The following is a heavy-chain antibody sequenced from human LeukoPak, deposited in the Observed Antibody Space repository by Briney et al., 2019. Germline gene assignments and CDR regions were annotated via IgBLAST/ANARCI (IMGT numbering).Heavy chain of an antibody. CDR3: ARDVVAARGSFDY. D-gene: IGHD2-2*01. V-gene: IGHV4-4*07. Sequence: SETLTLTCTVSGDSINGFYWRWIRQAAGKGREWIGHIYTSGSTNYNPSLRSRVTMSVDMSKNQFSLKLRSVTAADTAVYYCARDVVAARGSFDYWGQGTLVTVSS. CDR2: IYTSGST. CDR1: GDSINGFY. J-gene: IGHJ4*02.